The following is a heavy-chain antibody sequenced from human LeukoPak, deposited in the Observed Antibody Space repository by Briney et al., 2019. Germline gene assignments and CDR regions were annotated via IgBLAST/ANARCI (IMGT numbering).Heavy chain of an antibody. D-gene: IGHD3-16*01. CDR2: IYSGGST. V-gene: IGHV3-53*01. J-gene: IGHJ6*03. CDR3: ASGRGRPPYYYSYMDV. Sequence: PAAYLLPFCSAAGVTVISNYICWVRHAPWPGPELDSVIYSGGSTYYADSVKGRFTISRDNSKNTLYIQMNSLRAEDTAVYYCASGRGRPPYYYSYMDVWGKGTTVTVSS. CDR1: GVTVISNY.